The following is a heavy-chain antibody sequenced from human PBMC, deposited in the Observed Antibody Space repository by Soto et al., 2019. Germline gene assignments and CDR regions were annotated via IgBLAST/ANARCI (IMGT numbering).Heavy chain of an antibody. CDR1: GGSISSGGYY. Sequence: QVQLQESGPGLVKPSQTLSLTCTVSGGSISSGGYYWSWIRQHPGKGLEWIGYIYYSGSTYYKPYIKSRVTISVDTSKNQFSLKLSSVTAADTAVYYWARGYVWFGELSLTPWGQGPLVTVSS. V-gene: IGHV4-31*03. CDR2: IYYSGST. CDR3: ARGYVWFGELSLTP. D-gene: IGHD3-10*01. J-gene: IGHJ5*02.